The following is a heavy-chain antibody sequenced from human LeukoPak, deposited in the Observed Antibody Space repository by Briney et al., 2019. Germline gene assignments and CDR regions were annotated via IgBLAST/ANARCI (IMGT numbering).Heavy chain of an antibody. D-gene: IGHD2-2*01. Sequence: SETLSLTCAVYGGSFSGYYWSWIRQPPGKGLEWIWEINHSGSTNYNPSLKSRVTISVDTSKNQFSLKLSSVTAADTAVYYCASLVVVVPAAMSALSYYYGMDVWGQRTTVTVSS. CDR3: ASLVVVVPAAMSALSYYYGMDV. V-gene: IGHV4-34*01. J-gene: IGHJ6*02. CDR1: GGSFSGYY. CDR2: INHSGST.